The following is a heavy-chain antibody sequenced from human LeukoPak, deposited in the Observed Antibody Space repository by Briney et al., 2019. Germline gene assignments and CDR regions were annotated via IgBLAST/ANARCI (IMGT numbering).Heavy chain of an antibody. CDR2: IRYDGSNK. D-gene: IGHD2-2*01. J-gene: IGHJ4*02. Sequence: GGSLRLSCAASGFTFSSYGMDWVRQAPGKGLEWVAYIRYDGSNKNYADSAKGRFTISRDNSKNTLYLQMSSLRAEDTAVYYCAKVVTGYCSTTSCPFDSWGQGTLVTVSS. CDR3: AKVVTGYCSTTSCPFDS. V-gene: IGHV3-30*02. CDR1: GFTFSSYG.